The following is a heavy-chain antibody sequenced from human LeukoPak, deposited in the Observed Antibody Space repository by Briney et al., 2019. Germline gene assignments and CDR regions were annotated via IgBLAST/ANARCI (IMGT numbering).Heavy chain of an antibody. J-gene: IGHJ4*02. CDR2: IHSDGSST. CDR1: GFTFRSYW. V-gene: IGHV3-74*01. CDR3: ARHNYGYDY. Sequence: GGSLRLSCGASGFTFRSYWMHWVRQAPGKGLVWVSHIHSDGSSTSYADSVQGRFTISRDNAKNTLYLQMNSLRAEDTAVYYCARHNYGYDYWGQGTLVTVSS. D-gene: IGHD3-10*01.